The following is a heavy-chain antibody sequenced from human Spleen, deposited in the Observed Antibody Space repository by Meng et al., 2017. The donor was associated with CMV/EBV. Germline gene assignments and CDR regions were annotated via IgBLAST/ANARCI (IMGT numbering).Heavy chain of an antibody. CDR3: ARGSCSSTSCYWYYYYGMDV. D-gene: IGHD2-2*01. J-gene: IGHJ6*02. Sequence: ESLKISCAASGFTFSTYWMSWIRQPPGKGLEWIGEINHSGSTNYNPSLKSRVTISVDTSKNQFSLKLSSVTAADTAVYYCARGSCSSTSCYWYYYYGMDVWGQGTTVTVSS. CDR1: GFTFSTYW. V-gene: IGHV4-34*01. CDR2: INHSGST.